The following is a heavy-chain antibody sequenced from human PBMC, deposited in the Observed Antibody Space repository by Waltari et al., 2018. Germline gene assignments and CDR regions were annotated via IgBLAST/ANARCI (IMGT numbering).Heavy chain of an antibody. CDR1: GGSISSYY. CDR2: IYTSGST. V-gene: IGHV4-4*07. CDR3: AREVSSSSPSEGGRYYYYYYMDV. J-gene: IGHJ6*03. D-gene: IGHD6-6*01. Sequence: QVQLQESGPGLVKPSETLSLTCTASGGSISSYYWSWIRPPAGHGLEWFGRIYTSGSTNYNPSLKSRVTMSVDTSKNQFSLKLSSVTAADTAVYYCAREVSSSSPSEGGRYYYYYYMDVWGKGTTVTVSS.